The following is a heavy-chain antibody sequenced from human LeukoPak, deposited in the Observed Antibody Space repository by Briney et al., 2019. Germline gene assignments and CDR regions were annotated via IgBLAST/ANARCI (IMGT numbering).Heavy chain of an antibody. D-gene: IGHD2-2*01. J-gene: IGHJ3*02. V-gene: IGHV4-4*07. CDR1: GASMTSYY. CDR3: ARLAVPADKGAFDI. Sequence: SETLSLTCTVSGASMTSYYWSWIRQPAGQELEWIGRISTTGTTHYNPSLKGRVTMSLDTSKNHFSLKLTSVTAADTAVYYCARLAVPADKGAFDIWAHGTLVTVSS. CDR2: ISTTGTT.